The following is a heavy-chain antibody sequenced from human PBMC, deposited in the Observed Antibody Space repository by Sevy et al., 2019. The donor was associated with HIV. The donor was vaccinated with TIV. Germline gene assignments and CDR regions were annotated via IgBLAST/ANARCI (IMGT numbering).Heavy chain of an antibody. D-gene: IGHD3-22*01. CDR3: TKDERRDYDSSGYWGQGAIDI. Sequence: GGSLRLSSAASGFTFSNAWMSWVRQAPGKGLEWVGRIKSKTDGGTTDYAAPVEGRFTISRDDSKNTLYLQMNSLKTEDTAVYYCTKDERRDYDSSGYWGQGAIDIWGQGTMVTVSS. CDR2: IKSKTDGGTT. J-gene: IGHJ3*02. V-gene: IGHV3-15*01. CDR1: GFTFSNAW.